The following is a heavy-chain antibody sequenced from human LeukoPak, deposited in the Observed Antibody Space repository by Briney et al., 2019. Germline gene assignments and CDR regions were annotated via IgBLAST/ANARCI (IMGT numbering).Heavy chain of an antibody. J-gene: IGHJ6*03. Sequence: SETLSLTCTVSGYSISSGYYWGWIRQPPGKGLEWIGSIYHSGSTYYNPSLKSRVTISVDTSKNQFSLKLSSVTAADTAVYYCAREGSSSGWGYYYYYMDVWGKGTTVTISS. CDR2: IYHSGST. CDR3: AREGSSSGWGYYYYYMDV. D-gene: IGHD6-6*01. V-gene: IGHV4-38-2*02. CDR1: GYSISSGYY.